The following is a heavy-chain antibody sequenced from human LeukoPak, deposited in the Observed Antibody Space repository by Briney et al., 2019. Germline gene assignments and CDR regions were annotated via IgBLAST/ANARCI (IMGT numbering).Heavy chain of an antibody. V-gene: IGHV4-34*01. CDR3: ARHRSKWLQSSFDH. CDR1: GGSFSGYY. CDR2: INHSGST. D-gene: IGHD5-24*01. J-gene: IGHJ4*02. Sequence: RPSETLSLTCAVYGGSFSGYYWSWIRQPPGKGLEWIGEINHSGSTNYNPSLKSRVTISVDTSKNQFSLKLSSVTAADTAVYYCARHRSKWLQSSFDHWGQGTLVTVSS.